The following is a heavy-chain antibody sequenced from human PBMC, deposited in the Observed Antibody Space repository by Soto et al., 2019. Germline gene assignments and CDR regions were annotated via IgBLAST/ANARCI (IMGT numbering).Heavy chain of an antibody. CDR2: ISYNGGGT. CDR3: ARVGSGSGLDY. D-gene: IGHD6-19*01. Sequence: EVQLVESGGGLVQPGGSLRLSCAASGFTCSSYSMHWVRQAPGQGLEFVSAISYNGGGTYYANSVKGRFTISRDDSKNTLYLQMGSLRAEDMAVYYCARVGSGSGLDYWGQGTLVTVSS. J-gene: IGHJ4*02. CDR1: GFTCSSYS. V-gene: IGHV3-64*01.